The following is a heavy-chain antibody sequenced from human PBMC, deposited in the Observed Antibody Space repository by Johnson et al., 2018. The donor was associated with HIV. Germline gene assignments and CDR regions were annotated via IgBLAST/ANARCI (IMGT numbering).Heavy chain of an antibody. CDR2: IGTAGDT. Sequence: VLLVESGGGVVQPGRSLRLSCAASGFTFSNFALHWVRQGTGKGLEWVSAIGTAGDTYYPGSVKGRFTISRDNAKNSLYLQMDSLGAEDSAVYYCAVVQWLPDDVFNIWGQGTMVTVSS. J-gene: IGHJ3*02. CDR3: AVVQWLPDDVFNI. D-gene: IGHD3-22*01. V-gene: IGHV3-13*01. CDR1: GFTFSNFA.